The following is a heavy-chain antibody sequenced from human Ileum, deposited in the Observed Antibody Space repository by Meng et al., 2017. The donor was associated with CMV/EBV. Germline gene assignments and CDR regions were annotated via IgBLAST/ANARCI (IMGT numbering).Heavy chain of an antibody. Sequence: GESLKISCVASGFTVSSNYMSWVRQAPGKGLEWVSVIYSGGSTYYADSVKGRFTISRDNSKNTLYLQMNSLRAEDTAVYYCARVGLERRSGEDYWGQGTLVTVSS. V-gene: IGHV3-53*01. D-gene: IGHD1-1*01. CDR2: IYSGGST. CDR1: GFTVSSNY. CDR3: ARVGLERRSGEDY. J-gene: IGHJ4*02.